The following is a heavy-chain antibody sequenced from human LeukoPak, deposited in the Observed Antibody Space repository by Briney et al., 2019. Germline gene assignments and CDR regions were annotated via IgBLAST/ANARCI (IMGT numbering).Heavy chain of an antibody. CDR1: GFTFSSYE. J-gene: IGHJ4*02. Sequence: PGGSLRLSCAASGFTFSSYEMNWVRQAPGKGLEWVSYISSSGSTIYYADSVKGRFTISRDNAKNSLYLQMNSLRAEDTAVYYCACHGDNLDYWGQGTLVTVSS. CDR2: ISSSGSTI. V-gene: IGHV3-48*03. CDR3: ACHGDNLDY. D-gene: IGHD1-14*01.